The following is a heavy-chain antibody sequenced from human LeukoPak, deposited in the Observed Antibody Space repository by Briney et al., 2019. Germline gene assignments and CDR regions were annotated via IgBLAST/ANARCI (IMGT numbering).Heavy chain of an antibody. Sequence: GGSLRLSCAASGFTVSSNYMSWVRQAPGKGLEWVSVIYSGGSTYYADSVKGRFTISRDNAKNSLYLQMNSLRAEDTAVYYCARDQGVYYDILTGYRGPYYFDYWGQGTLVTVSS. D-gene: IGHD3-9*01. CDR1: GFTVSSNY. CDR2: IYSGGST. V-gene: IGHV3-53*01. J-gene: IGHJ4*02. CDR3: ARDQGVYYDILTGYRGPYYFDY.